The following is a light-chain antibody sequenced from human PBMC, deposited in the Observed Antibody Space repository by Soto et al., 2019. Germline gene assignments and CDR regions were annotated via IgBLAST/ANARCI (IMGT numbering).Light chain of an antibody. V-gene: IGKV3-11*01. Sequence: EIVLTQSPATLSLSPGERATLSCRASQTVSSYLAWYQQKPGQAPRLLIYDASNRATGIPARFTGSWSGTDFTLTISSLEPEDFAVYYCQKRSNWPLTFGGGTKVEIK. CDR1: QTVSSY. CDR3: QKRSNWPLT. J-gene: IGKJ4*01. CDR2: DAS.